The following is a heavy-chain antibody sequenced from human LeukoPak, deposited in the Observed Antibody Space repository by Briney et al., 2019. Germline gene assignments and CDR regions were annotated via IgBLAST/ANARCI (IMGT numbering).Heavy chain of an antibody. Sequence: ASVKVSCKASGYTFTSYGISCVRQAPGQGLEWMGWISAYNGNTNYAQKLQGRVTMTTDTSTGTAYMELRSLRSDDTAVYYCARDWSYCSSTSCRNLNWFDPWGQGTLVTVSS. CDR3: ARDWSYCSSTSCRNLNWFDP. D-gene: IGHD2-2*01. CDR2: ISAYNGNT. V-gene: IGHV1-18*01. J-gene: IGHJ5*02. CDR1: GYTFTSYG.